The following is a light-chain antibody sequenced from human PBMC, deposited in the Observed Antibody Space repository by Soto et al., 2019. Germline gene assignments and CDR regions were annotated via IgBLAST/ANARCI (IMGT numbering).Light chain of an antibody. V-gene: IGKV3D-20*01. CDR2: DAS. J-gene: IGKJ5*01. CDR3: QHYYDTPGT. Sequence: EIVLTQSPGTLLLSPGEIATLSCGGRPIVKNRYVAWYQQKPGLAPRLLIYDASTRATGIPDRFSGSGSGTDFTLTINRLEPEDFAVYYCQHYYDTPGTFGQGTRLEIK. CDR1: PIVKNRY.